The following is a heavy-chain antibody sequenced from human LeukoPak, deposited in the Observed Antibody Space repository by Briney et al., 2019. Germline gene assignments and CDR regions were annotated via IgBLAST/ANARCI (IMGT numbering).Heavy chain of an antibody. CDR2: IYRGGST. J-gene: IGHJ3*02. CDR3: ARGGSYLSAFDI. D-gene: IGHD1-26*01. CDR1: GFTVSSNY. Sequence: GGSLRLSCAASGFTVSSNYMSWVRQAPGKGLEWVSIIYRGGSTFYADSVKGRFTISRDNSKNTLYLQMNSLRAEDTAVYYCARGGSYLSAFDIWGQGTMVTVSS. V-gene: IGHV3-53*01.